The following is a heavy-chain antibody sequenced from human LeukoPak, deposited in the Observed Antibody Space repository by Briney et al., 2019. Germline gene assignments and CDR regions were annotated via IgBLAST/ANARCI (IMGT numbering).Heavy chain of an antibody. CDR1: GFTFSSYA. CDR2: ISYDGSNK. D-gene: IGHD3-22*01. Sequence: GGFLRLSCAASGFTFSSYAMHWVRQAPGKGLEWVAVISYDGSNKYYADSVKGRFTISRDNSKNTLYLQMNSLRAEDTAVYYCAKGFGSGYSPSYWGQGTLVTVSS. J-gene: IGHJ4*02. V-gene: IGHV3-30*04. CDR3: AKGFGSGYSPSY.